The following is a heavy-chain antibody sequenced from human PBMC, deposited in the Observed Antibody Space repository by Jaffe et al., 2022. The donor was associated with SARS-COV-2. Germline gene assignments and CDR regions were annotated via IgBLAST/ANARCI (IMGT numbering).Heavy chain of an antibody. V-gene: IGHV3-7*01. J-gene: IGHJ6*02. CDR2: IKQDGSEK. CDR3: ARDRIVVVPAAIEGPYYYYGMDV. D-gene: IGHD2-2*02. Sequence: EVQLVESGGGLVQPGGSLRLSCAASGFTFSSYWMSWVRQAPGKGLEWVANIKQDGSEKYYVDSVKGRFTISRDNAKNSLYLQMNSLRAEDTAVYYCARDRIVVVPAAIEGPYYYYGMDVWGQGTTVTVSS. CDR1: GFTFSSYW.